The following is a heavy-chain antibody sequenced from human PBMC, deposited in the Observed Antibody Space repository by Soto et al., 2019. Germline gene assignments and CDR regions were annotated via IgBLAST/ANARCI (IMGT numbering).Heavy chain of an antibody. CDR1: GFTFSDYY. CDR3: ARVRYLQQLAYYFDY. Sequence: QVQLVESGGGLVKPGGSLRLSCAASGFTFSDYYMSWIRQAPGKGLEWVSSISSSSSYTNYADSVKGRFTISRDNAKNSLYLQMNSLRAEDTAVYYCARVRYLQQLAYYFDYWGQGTLVAVSS. CDR2: ISSSSSYT. J-gene: IGHJ4*02. D-gene: IGHD6-13*01. V-gene: IGHV3-11*05.